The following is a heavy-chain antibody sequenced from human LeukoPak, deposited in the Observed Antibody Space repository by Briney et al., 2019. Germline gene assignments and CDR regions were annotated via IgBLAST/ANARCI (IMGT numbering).Heavy chain of an antibody. V-gene: IGHV3-15*01. D-gene: IGHD3-10*01. CDR2: IKTKTDGGTT. CDR3: TTQGSITMVRGVILY. J-gene: IGHJ4*02. CDR1: GFTFSNAW. Sequence: GGSLRLSCAASGFTFSNAWMSWVRQAPGKGLEWIGHIKTKTDGGTTDYAAPVKGRFTISRDDSKNTLNLQMNSLKTEDTAVYYCTTQGSITMVRGVILYWGQGTLVTVSS.